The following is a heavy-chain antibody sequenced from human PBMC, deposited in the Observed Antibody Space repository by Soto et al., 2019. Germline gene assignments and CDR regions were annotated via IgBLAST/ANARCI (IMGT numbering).Heavy chain of an antibody. CDR2: INAGNGKT. CDR1: GYTFTTHD. CDR3: ARAGDDCSTTSCYRIDY. Sequence: ASVKVSCKASGYTFTTHDMHWVRQAPGQRLEWMGWINAGNGKTKYSQKFQGRVTLSRDTSATTAYMRLSSLRTEDTSVYYCARAGDDCSTTSCYRIDYWGQGTLVTVSS. J-gene: IGHJ4*02. V-gene: IGHV1-3*01. D-gene: IGHD2-2*02.